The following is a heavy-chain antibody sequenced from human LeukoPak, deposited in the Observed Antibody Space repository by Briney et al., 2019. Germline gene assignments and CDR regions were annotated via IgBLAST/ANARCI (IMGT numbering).Heavy chain of an antibody. D-gene: IGHD3-9*01. CDR1: GYTFTSYG. V-gene: IGHV1-18*01. Sequence: GASVKVSCKASGYTFTSYGISWVRQAPGQGLEWMGWISAYNGNTNYAQKLQGRVTMTTDTSTSTAYMELRSLRSDDTAVYYCARGDHELNYDILTGYLPLEYYYYGMDVWGQGTTVTVSS. CDR3: ARGDHELNYDILTGYLPLEYYYYGMDV. CDR2: ISAYNGNT. J-gene: IGHJ6*02.